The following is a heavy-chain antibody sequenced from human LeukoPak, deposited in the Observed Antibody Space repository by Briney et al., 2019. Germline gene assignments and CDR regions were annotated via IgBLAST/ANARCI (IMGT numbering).Heavy chain of an antibody. CDR1: GSTFSSYA. Sequence: GGSLRLSCAASGSTFSSYAMSRVSQAPGKGLEWVSAISGSGGSTYYADSVKGRFTISRDNSKNTLYLQMNSLRAEDTAVYYCAKADTIFGVVTPFDYWGQGTLVTVSS. V-gene: IGHV3-23*01. D-gene: IGHD3-3*01. CDR3: AKADTIFGVVTPFDY. J-gene: IGHJ4*02. CDR2: ISGSGGST.